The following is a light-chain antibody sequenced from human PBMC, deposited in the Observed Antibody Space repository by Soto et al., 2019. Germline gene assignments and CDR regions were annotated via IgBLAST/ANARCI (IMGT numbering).Light chain of an antibody. J-gene: IGKJ2*01. CDR3: QQYEGWPYT. CDR2: GAS. CDR1: QSVNSY. Sequence: IVMTQSPATLSVSPGERVTLSCRASQSVNSYLAWYQQKPGQAPRLLIYGASTRATGIPVRFSGSGSGTEFTLTISSLQSEDFAVYHCQQYEGWPYTFGQGTKVDIK. V-gene: IGKV3-15*01.